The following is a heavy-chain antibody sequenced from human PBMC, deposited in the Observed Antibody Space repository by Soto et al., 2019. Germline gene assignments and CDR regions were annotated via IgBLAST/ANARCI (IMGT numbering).Heavy chain of an antibody. Sequence: QVQLVQSGAEVEKPGSSAKVSCKASGGTFSSYAISWVRQAPGQGLEWMGGIIPIFGTANYAQKFQGRVTITADESTSTDYMELSSLISENTAVYYCARNHIDSAMVSSFDYWGQGTLVTVSS. CDR1: GGTFSSYA. CDR3: ARNHIDSAMVSSFDY. J-gene: IGHJ4*02. CDR2: IIPIFGTA. V-gene: IGHV1-69*01. D-gene: IGHD5-18*01.